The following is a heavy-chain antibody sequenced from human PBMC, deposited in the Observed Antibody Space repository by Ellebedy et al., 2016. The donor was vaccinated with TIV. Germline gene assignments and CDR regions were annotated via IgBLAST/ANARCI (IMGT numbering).Heavy chain of an antibody. CDR1: GFTFSNSA. CDR2: FSVSGDST. J-gene: IGHJ4*02. V-gene: IGHV3-23*01. D-gene: IGHD1-14*01. CDR3: AKGRSGTYIHHAFDY. Sequence: GESLKISCAASGFTFSNSAMSWVRQAQGRGLEWVSGFSVSGDSTYYTDSVKGRFTISRDNSKNTLYLQMNSLRAEDTAIYYCAKGRSGTYIHHAFDYWGQGTLVTVSS.